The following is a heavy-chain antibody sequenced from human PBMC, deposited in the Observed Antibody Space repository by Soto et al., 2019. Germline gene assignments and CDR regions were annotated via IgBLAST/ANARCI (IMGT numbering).Heavy chain of an antibody. V-gene: IGHV4-59*01. CDR3: ARSVAVPGAHIDY. D-gene: IGHD6-19*01. CDR1: GGSISGSY. Sequence: QVQLQESGPGLVKPSETLSLTCSVSGGSISGSYWSWIRRSPGKGLEWLGYVYYTGSTKYSPTLRSRVSMSVDTSKNEFSLRLSSVTAADTAVYFCARSVAVPGAHIDYWGQGTQVTVSS. J-gene: IGHJ4*02. CDR2: VYYTGST.